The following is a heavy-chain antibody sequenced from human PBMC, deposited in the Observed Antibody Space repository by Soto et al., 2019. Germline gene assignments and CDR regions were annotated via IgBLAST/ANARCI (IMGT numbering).Heavy chain of an antibody. V-gene: IGHV3-21*01. CDR2: ISSSSSYI. J-gene: IGHJ4*02. D-gene: IGHD5-18*01. CDR3: ARDQPGYSYGYGLGY. CDR1: GFTFSSYS. Sequence: EVQLVESGGGLVKPGGSLRLSVAASGFTFSSYSRNWVPQPPGKGLEGVSSISSSSSYIYYADSVKGRFTISRDNAKNSLYLQMNSLRAEDTAVYYCARDQPGYSYGYGLGYWGQGTLVTVSS.